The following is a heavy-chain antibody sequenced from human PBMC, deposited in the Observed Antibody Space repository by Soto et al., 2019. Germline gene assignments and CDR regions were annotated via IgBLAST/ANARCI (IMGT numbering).Heavy chain of an antibody. CDR1: GFIFSSYS. V-gene: IGHV3-48*01. J-gene: IGHJ6*02. CDR2: ISSGSSST. D-gene: IGHD3-10*01. CDR3: ARDPVGGSGTGGMDV. Sequence: EVQVVESGGGLVQPGGSLRLSCAASGFIFSSYSMNWVRQAPGKGLEWVSYISSGSSSTYYADSVKGRFTISRDNAKNSLYLQMNSLRAEDTAVYYCARDPVGGSGTGGMDVWGQGTTVTVSS.